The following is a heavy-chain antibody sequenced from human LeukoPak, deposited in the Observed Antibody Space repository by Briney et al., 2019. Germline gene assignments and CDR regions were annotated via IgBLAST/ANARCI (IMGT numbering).Heavy chain of an antibody. V-gene: IGHV4-34*01. CDR3: ATRGSGYYEYYFDY. D-gene: IGHD3-22*01. CDR1: GGSFSGYY. J-gene: IGHJ4*02. CDR2: INHSGST. Sequence: SETLSLTCAVYGGSFSGYYWSWIRQPPGKGLEWIGEINHSGSTNYNPSLKSRVTISVDTSKNQSSLKLSSVTAADTAVYYCATRGSGYYEYYFDYWGQGTLVTVSS.